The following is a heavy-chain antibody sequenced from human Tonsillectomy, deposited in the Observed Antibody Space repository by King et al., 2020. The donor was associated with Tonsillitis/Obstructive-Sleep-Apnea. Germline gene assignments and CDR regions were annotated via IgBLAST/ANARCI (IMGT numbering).Heavy chain of an antibody. CDR1: GFTFSIYS. D-gene: IGHD3-16*01. V-gene: IGHV3-21*01. CDR3: ASVLGELHTGYFDY. J-gene: IGHJ4*02. CDR2: ISSSSSYI. Sequence: QLVQSGGGLVKPGGSLRLSCAASGFTFSIYSMNWVRQAPGKGLEWVSSISSSSSYIYYADSVKGRFTISRDNAKNSLYLQMNSLRAEDTAVYYCASVLGELHTGYFDYWGQGTLVTVSS.